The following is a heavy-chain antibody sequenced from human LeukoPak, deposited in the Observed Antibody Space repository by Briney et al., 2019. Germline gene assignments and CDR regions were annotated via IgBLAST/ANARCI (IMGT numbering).Heavy chain of an antibody. Sequence: PGGSLRLSCAAPGFTFSSYGMHWVRQAPGKGLEWVAVIWYDGSNKYYADSVKGRFTISRDNSKNTLYLQMNSLRAEDTAVYYCARDLGYGDYPTCNYWGQGTLVTVSS. D-gene: IGHD4-17*01. V-gene: IGHV3-33*01. CDR3: ARDLGYGDYPTCNY. J-gene: IGHJ4*02. CDR2: IWYDGSNK. CDR1: GFTFSSYG.